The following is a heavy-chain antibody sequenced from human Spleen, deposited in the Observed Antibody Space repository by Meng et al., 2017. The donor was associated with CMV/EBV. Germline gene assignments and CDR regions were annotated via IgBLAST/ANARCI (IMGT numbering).Heavy chain of an antibody. CDR1: GFTVSSNY. J-gene: IGHJ4*02. V-gene: IGHV3-7*01. CDR3: ARRNSFDY. Sequence: GESLKISCAASGFTVSSNYMSWVRQAPGKGLEWVANIKLDGSERYYVDSVKGRFTISRDNARNSLYLQMSSLRAEDTAVYYCARRNSFDYWGQGTLVTVSS. CDR2: IKLDGSER.